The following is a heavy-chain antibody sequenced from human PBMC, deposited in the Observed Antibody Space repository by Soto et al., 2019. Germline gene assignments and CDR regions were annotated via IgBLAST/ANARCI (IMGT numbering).Heavy chain of an antibody. Sequence: GGSLRLSCAASGFTFGPFWMHWVRQAPGKGLVWLSHINSDGSTIVYADSVKGRFTISRDNAKNKLYLQMNSLRAEDTAVYYCARRGPGTYFDYWGQGT. CDR2: INSDGSTI. J-gene: IGHJ4*02. CDR1: GFTFGPFW. D-gene: IGHD6-13*01. V-gene: IGHV3-74*01. CDR3: ARRGPGTYFDY.